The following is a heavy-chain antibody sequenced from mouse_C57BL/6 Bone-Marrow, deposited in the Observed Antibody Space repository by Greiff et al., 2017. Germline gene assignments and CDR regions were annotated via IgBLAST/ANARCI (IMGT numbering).Heavy chain of an antibody. Sequence: EVQLQQSGAEPVRPGASVKLSCTASGFNIKDYYMHWVKQRPEQGLEWIGWIDPENGDTEYASKFQGKATITADTSSNTTYLQLSSLTSEDTAVYYCTTAYYSSYVGYWGQGTTLTVSS. CDR3: TTAYYSSYVGY. V-gene: IGHV14-4*01. CDR1: GFNIKDYY. D-gene: IGHD2-5*01. J-gene: IGHJ2*01. CDR2: IDPENGDT.